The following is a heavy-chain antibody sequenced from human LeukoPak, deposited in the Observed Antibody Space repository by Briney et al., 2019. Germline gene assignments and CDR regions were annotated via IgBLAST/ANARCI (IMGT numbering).Heavy chain of an antibody. CDR3: ARDLYSYGYVGDY. J-gene: IGHJ4*02. D-gene: IGHD5-18*01. CDR1: GFTFSSYS. V-gene: IGHV3-21*01. Sequence: GGSLRLSCAASGFTFSSYSMNWVRQAPGKGLEWVSSISSSSSYIYYADSVKGRFTNSRDNAKNSLYLQMNSLRAEDTAVYYCARDLYSYGYVGDYWGQGTLVTVSS. CDR2: ISSSSSYI.